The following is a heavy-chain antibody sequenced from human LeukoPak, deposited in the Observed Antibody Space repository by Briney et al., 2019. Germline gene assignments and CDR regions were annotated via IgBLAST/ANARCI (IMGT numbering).Heavy chain of an antibody. J-gene: IGHJ6*04. CDR2: IYSGGST. V-gene: IGHV3-53*01. D-gene: IGHD3-10*01. Sequence: GGSLRLSGAASGFTVSSNYMSWVRQAPGKGLEWVSVIYSGGSTYYADSVKGRFTISRDNSKNTLYLQMNSLRAEDTAVYYCAREPHRWFGEQYDMDVWGKGTTVTVSS. CDR1: GFTVSSNY. CDR3: AREPHRWFGEQYDMDV.